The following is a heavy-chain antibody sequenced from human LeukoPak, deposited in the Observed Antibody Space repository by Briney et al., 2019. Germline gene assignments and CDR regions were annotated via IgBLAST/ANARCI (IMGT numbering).Heavy chain of an antibody. Sequence: PGGSLRLSCAASGFTFSSYAMTWVRQAPGKGLEWVSAISDSGRSTYCADSVKGRFTISRDISKSTLYLQMNSLRAEDTALYYCAKGQKWELPLDFWGQGTLVTVSS. CDR3: AKGQKWELPLDF. CDR2: ISDSGRST. V-gene: IGHV3-23*01. CDR1: GFTFSSYA. D-gene: IGHD1-26*01. J-gene: IGHJ4*02.